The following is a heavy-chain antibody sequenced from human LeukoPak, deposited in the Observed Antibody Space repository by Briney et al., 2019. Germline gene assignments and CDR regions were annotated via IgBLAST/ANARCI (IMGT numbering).Heavy chain of an antibody. CDR2: IYYSGST. CDR3: ARDSGHCSGGSCPAWGMDV. V-gene: IGHV4-61*01. D-gene: IGHD2-15*01. Sequence: SETLSLTCTVSSGSVSSGSYYWSRIRLPPGKGLEWIGYIYYSGSTNYNPSLKSRVTISVDTSKNQFSLKLSSVTAADTAVYYCARDSGHCSGGSCPAWGMDVWGKGSTVTVSS. J-gene: IGHJ6*04. CDR1: SGSVSSGSYY.